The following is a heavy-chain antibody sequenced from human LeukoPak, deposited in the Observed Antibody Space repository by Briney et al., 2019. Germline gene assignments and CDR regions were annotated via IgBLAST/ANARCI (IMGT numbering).Heavy chain of an antibody. CDR2: INPSGGST. J-gene: IGHJ4*02. Sequence: GASVKVSCKASGYTFTSYYMHWVRQAPGQGLEWMGIINPSGGSTSYAQKFQGRVTMTRDMSTSTVYMELSSLRSEDTAVYYCAREGGGYDSSGYLDYWGQGNLVTVSS. CDR3: AREGGGYDSSGYLDY. CDR1: GYTFTSYY. V-gene: IGHV1-46*01. D-gene: IGHD3-22*01.